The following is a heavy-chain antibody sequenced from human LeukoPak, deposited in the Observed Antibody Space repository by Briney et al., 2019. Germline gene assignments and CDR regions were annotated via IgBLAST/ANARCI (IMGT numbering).Heavy chain of an antibody. J-gene: IGHJ5*02. D-gene: IGHD1-1*01. V-gene: IGHV3-74*01. CDR3: ARDQGTSTTAPKRKGRFDP. CDR2: INSDGSST. Sequence: GGSLRLSCAASGFTFSSYWMHWVRQAPGKGLVWVSRINSDGSSTIHADSVKGRFTISRDNAKNTLYLQMNSLRDEDTAVYYCARDQGTSTTAPKRKGRFDPWGQGTLVTVSS. CDR1: GFTFSSYW.